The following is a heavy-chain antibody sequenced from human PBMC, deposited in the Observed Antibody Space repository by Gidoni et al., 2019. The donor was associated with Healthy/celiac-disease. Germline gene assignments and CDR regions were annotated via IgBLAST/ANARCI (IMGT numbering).Heavy chain of an antibody. CDR1: GVTFSRYA. CDR2: IIPIFGTA. CDR3: ARDTLRFGPYRYFDY. V-gene: IGHV1-69*01. Sequence: QVQLVQSGADVKNPGSSVKVPCKASGVTFSRYAISWVRQAPGQGLEWMGGIIPIFGTANYAQKFQGRVTITADESTSTAYMELSSLRSEDTAVYYCARDTLRFGPYRYFDYWGQGTLVTVSS. J-gene: IGHJ4*02. D-gene: IGHD3-3*01.